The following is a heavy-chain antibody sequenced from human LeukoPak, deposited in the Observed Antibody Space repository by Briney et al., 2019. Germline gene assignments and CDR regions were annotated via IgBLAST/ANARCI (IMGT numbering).Heavy chain of an antibody. CDR2: ISYDGSNK. D-gene: IGHD3-22*01. J-gene: IGHJ4*02. CDR3: ARPVGYYSYFDY. V-gene: IGHV3-30-3*01. Sequence: GGSLRLPCAASGFTFSSYAMHWVRQAPGKGLEWVAVISYDGSNKYYADSVKGRFTISRDNSKNTLYLQMNSLRAEDTAVYYCARPVGYYSYFDYWGQGTLVTVSS. CDR1: GFTFSSYA.